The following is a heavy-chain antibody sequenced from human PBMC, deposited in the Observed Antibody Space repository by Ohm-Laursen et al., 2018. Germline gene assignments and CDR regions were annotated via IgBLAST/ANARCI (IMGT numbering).Heavy chain of an antibody. CDR1: GFTFSSYG. CDR3: AKTPETYYFDY. J-gene: IGHJ4*02. Sequence: SLRLSCAASGFTFSSYGMHWVRQAPGKGLEWVAVISNDGSNKYYAVSVKGRFTISRDNSKNTLYLQMNSLRAEDTAVYYCAKTPETYYFDYWGQGTLVTVSS. CDR2: ISNDGSNK. V-gene: IGHV3-30*18.